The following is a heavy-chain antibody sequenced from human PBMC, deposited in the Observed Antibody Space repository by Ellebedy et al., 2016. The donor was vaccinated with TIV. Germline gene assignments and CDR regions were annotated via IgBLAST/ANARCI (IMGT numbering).Heavy chain of an antibody. V-gene: IGHV1-18*01. Sequence: ASVKVSXXASGYTFTSYGISWVRQAPGQGLEWMGWISAYNGNTNYAQKFQGRVTMTTDTSTSTAYMELRTLRFDDTAVYYCARDTRDGVGSSEAYYDPWGQGTLVTVSS. CDR1: GYTFTSYG. CDR2: ISAYNGNT. J-gene: IGHJ5*02. CDR3: ARDTRDGVGSSEAYYDP. D-gene: IGHD1-26*01.